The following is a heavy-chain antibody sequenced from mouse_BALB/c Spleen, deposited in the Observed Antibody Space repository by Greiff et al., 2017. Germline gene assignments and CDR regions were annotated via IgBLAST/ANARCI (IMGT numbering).Heavy chain of an antibody. CDR2: ISSGSSTI. CDR1: GFTFSSFG. CDR3: ARSGYSHMDY. V-gene: IGHV5-17*02. Sequence: DVMLVESGGGLVQPGGSRKLSCAASGFTFSSFGMHWVRQAPEKGLEWVAYISSGSSTIYYADTVKGRFTISRDNPKNTLFLQMTSLRSEDTAMYYCARSGYSHMDYWGQGTSVTVSS. D-gene: IGHD3-1*01. J-gene: IGHJ4*01.